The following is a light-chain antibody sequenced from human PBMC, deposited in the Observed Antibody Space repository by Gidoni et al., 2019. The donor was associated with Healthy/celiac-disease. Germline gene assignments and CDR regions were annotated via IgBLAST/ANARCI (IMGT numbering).Light chain of an antibody. CDR3: CSYAGSSTLGV. CDR1: SSDVGSYNL. Sequence: QSALPQPASVSGSPRQPITISCTGTSSDVGSYNLGSWYQQHPGKAPKLMIYEGSKRPSGVSNRFSGSKSGNTASLTISGLQAEDEADYYCCSYAGSSTLGVFGGGTKLTVL. CDR2: EGS. V-gene: IGLV2-23*01. J-gene: IGLJ3*02.